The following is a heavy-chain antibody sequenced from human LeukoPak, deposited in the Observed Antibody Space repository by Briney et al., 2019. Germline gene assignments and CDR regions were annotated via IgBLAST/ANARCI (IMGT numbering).Heavy chain of an antibody. CDR1: GYTFTSYD. CDR3: ARSSSSSWYGYMDV. Sequence: ASVKVSCEASGYTFTSYDINWVRQAPGQGLEWMGWMNPNSGNTGYAQKFQGRVTMTRSTSISTAYMELSSLRSEDTAVYYCARSSSSSWYGYMDVWGKGTTVTVSS. D-gene: IGHD6-13*01. CDR2: MNPNSGNT. J-gene: IGHJ6*03. V-gene: IGHV1-8*01.